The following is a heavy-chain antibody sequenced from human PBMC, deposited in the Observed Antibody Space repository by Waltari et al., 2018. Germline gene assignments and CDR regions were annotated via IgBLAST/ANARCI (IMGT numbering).Heavy chain of an antibody. CDR1: GGTFSSYA. V-gene: IGHV1-69*14. CDR3: ARSEKWITMVRGVITPDAFDI. J-gene: IGHJ3*02. Sequence: QVQLVQSGAEVKKPGSSVKVSCKASGGTFSSYAISWVRQAPGQGLEWMGGIIPIFGTANYAQKFQGRVTITADKSTSTAYMELSSLRSEDTAVYYCARSEKWITMVRGVITPDAFDIWGQGTMVTVSS. CDR2: IIPIFGTA. D-gene: IGHD3-10*01.